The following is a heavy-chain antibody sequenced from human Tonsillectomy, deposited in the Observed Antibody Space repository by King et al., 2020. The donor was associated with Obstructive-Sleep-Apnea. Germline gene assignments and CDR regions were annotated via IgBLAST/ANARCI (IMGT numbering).Heavy chain of an antibody. CDR1: GGPFSGYY. CDR3: AHTWMQLWIDRGPFFDY. J-gene: IGHJ4*02. V-gene: IGHV4-34*01. Sequence: VQLQQWGAGLLKPSETLSLTCAVYGGPFSGYYWSWIRQPPGKGLEWLGESNHSGSTNYNPALKSRVTISVDTSRNQFSLKLTSVTASDTAVYYCAHTWMQLWIDRGPFFDYWGQGTLVTVSS. D-gene: IGHD5-18*01. CDR2: SNHSGST.